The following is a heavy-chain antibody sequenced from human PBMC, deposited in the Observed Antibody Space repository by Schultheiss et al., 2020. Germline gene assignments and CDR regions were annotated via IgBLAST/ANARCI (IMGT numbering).Heavy chain of an antibody. CDR2: IYTGES. Sequence: GGSLRLSCAASGFTFSDYWMHWVRLAPGKGLVWVSRIYTGESYYAPSVEGRFTMSRDNAKNTLYLQMNSLRDEDTALYYCVRNWADYWGQGILVTVSS. V-gene: IGHV3-74*01. J-gene: IGHJ4*02. D-gene: IGHD3-16*01. CDR3: VRNWADY. CDR1: GFTFSDYW.